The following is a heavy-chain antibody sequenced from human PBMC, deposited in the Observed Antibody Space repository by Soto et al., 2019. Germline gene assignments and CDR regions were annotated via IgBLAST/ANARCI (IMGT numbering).Heavy chain of an antibody. CDR1: GGSISSGGYS. CDR3: ARVRVRGIVDY. CDR2: IYHSGST. D-gene: IGHD3-10*01. V-gene: IGHV4-30-2*01. Sequence: PSETLSLTCAVSGGSISSGGYSWSWIRQPPGKGLEWIGYIYHSGSTYYNPSLKSRVTISVDRSENQFSLKLSSVTAADTAVYYCARVRVRGIVDYWGQGTLVTVSS. J-gene: IGHJ4*02.